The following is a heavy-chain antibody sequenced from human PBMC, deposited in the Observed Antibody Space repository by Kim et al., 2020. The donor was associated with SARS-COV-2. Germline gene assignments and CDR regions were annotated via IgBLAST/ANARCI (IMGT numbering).Heavy chain of an antibody. CDR1: GYTFTSYY. D-gene: IGHD3-9*01. CDR3: ARGGPYYDILTGYSSAFDY. V-gene: IGHV1-46*01. CDR2: INPSGGST. Sequence: ASVKVSCKASGYTFTSYYMHWVRQAPGQGLEWMGIINPSGGSTSYAQKFQGRVTMTRDTSTSTVYMELSSLRSEDTAVYYCARGGPYYDILTGYSSAFDYWGQGTLVTVSS. J-gene: IGHJ4*02.